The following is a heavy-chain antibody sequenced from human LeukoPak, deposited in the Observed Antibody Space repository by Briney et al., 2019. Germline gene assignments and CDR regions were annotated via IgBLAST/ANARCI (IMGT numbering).Heavy chain of an antibody. CDR2: ISYDGSNK. CDR1: GFTFSSYA. Sequence: GRSLRLSRAASGFTFSSYAMHWVRQAPGKGLEWVAVISYDGSNKYYADSVKGRFTISRDNSKNTLYLQMNSLRAEDTAVYYCAKLLAAITMIDYWGQGTLVTVSS. V-gene: IGHV3-30*01. CDR3: AKLLAAITMIDY. J-gene: IGHJ4*02. D-gene: IGHD3-22*01.